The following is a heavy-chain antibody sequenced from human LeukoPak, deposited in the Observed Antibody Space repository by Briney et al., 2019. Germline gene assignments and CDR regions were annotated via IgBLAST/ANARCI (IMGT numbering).Heavy chain of an antibody. CDR1: GFTFSNYG. V-gene: IGHV3-30*18. Sequence: GRSLRLSCAASGFTFSNYGMHWVRQAPGKGLEWVAVITYDGSYKYYADSVKGRFTVSRDNSKNTMDLQMNSLRGEDTAVYYCAKGIYRSGWSVDYWGQGTLVTVSS. J-gene: IGHJ4*02. D-gene: IGHD6-19*01. CDR2: ITYDGSYK. CDR3: AKGIYRSGWSVDY.